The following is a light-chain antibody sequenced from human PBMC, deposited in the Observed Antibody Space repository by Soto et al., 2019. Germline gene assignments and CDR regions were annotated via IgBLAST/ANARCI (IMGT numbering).Light chain of an antibody. CDR1: SSNIGAVYD. J-gene: IGLJ2*01. V-gene: IGLV1-40*01. CDR2: GDD. Sequence: QSVLTQPPSVSGAPGQRVTISCTGSSSNIGAVYDVHWYQQLPGTAPKLLISGDDSRPSGVPDRFSGSKSGTSASLAITGLRAEDEADYYCQSYDSSLSALVFGGGTKLT. CDR3: QSYDSSLSALV.